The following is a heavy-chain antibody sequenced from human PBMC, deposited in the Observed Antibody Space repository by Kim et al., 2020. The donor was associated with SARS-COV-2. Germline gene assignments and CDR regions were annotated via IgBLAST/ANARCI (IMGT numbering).Heavy chain of an antibody. Sequence: GGSLRLSCAASGFTFSNAWMSWVRQAPGKGLEWVGRIKSKTDGGTTDYAAPVKGRFTISRDDSKNTLYLQMNSLKTEDTAVYYCTTVSLVVAVAGTRGFFDYWGQGTLVTVSS. J-gene: IGHJ4*02. V-gene: IGHV3-15*01. CDR2: IKSKTDGGTT. D-gene: IGHD6-19*01. CDR3: TTVSLVVAVAGTRGFFDY. CDR1: GFTFSNAW.